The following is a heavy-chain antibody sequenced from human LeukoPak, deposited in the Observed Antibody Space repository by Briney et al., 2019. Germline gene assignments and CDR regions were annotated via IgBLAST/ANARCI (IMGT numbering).Heavy chain of an antibody. CDR1: GGSISRYY. CDR2: IYYSGST. D-gene: IGHD3-10*01. V-gene: IGHV4-59*08. J-gene: IGHJ4*02. CDR3: ASIGADYYGSGSYDY. Sequence: SETLSLTCTVSGGSISRYYWSWIRQPPGKGPEWIGYIYYSGSTNYNPSLKSQVTISVDTSKNQFSLKLSSVTAADTAVYYCASIGADYYGSGSYDYWGQGTLVTVSS.